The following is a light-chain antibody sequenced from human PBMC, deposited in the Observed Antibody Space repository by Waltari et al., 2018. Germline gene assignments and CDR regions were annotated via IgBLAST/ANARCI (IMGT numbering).Light chain of an antibody. CDR2: GAI. Sequence: IVLTQSPGTLPLSTGERATLSCRASQSVSSSHLAWYQQKPGQAPRLLISGAIKRATGIPDRFSGSGSGTDFTLTISRLEPEDFAVYYCQQYGSSPSITFGQGTRLEIK. CDR1: QSVSSSH. CDR3: QQYGSSPSIT. J-gene: IGKJ5*01. V-gene: IGKV3-20*01.